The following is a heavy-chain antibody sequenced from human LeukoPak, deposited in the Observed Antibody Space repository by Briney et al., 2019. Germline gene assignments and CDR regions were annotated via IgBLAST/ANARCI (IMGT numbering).Heavy chain of an antibody. J-gene: IGHJ3*02. CDR3: ARERQDTIIHSGAFDI. Sequence: GGSLRLSCAASGFTFSNYFMHWVRQAPGKGLEWVADIANDGSHTFYVESVKGRFAISRDNSKNTLYLQMNSLRVEDTAVYFCARERQDTIIHSGAFDIWGQGTMVTVSS. V-gene: IGHV3-30*09. CDR2: IANDGSHT. CDR1: GFTFSNYF. D-gene: IGHD3-10*01.